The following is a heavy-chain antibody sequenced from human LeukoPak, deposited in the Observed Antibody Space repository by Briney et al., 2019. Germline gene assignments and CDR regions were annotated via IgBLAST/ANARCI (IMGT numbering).Heavy chain of an antibody. CDR1: GGSFSGYY. CDR3: ARHRSGGFQFFDY. J-gene: IGHJ4*02. V-gene: IGHV4-34*01. D-gene: IGHD6-19*01. CDR2: INHSGST. Sequence: SETLSLTCAVYGGSFSGYYWSWIRQPPGKGLEWIGEINHSGSTNYNPSLKSRVTISVDTSKNQFSLKLSSVTAADTAVYYCARHRSGGFQFFDYWGQGTLVTVSS.